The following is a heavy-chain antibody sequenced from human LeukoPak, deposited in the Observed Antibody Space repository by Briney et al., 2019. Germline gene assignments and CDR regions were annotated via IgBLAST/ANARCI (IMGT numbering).Heavy chain of an antibody. Sequence: GEALKLSCMGSGYSFTTYWIGWVRHMPRKCVEWMGIIYPGYSDTGSSPPFQGHVTISPDKSIHPPYLQWSSLKASDTAMYYCARNTNDLLPGYWFQFDLWGQGTGVRVSS. V-gene: IGHV5-51*01. D-gene: IGHD3-9*01. CDR1: GYSFTTYW. J-gene: IGHJ4*02. CDR2: IYPGYSDT. CDR3: ARNTNDLLPGYWFQFDL.